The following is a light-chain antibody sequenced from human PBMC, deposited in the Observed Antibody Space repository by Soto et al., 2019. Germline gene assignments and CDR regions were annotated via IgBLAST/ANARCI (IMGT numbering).Light chain of an antibody. CDR1: QSISTY. Sequence: DLQMTQSPSSLSASVGDRVTITCRPSQSISTYLNWYQQKPGKAPNLLIYGASSLQSGVPSRFSASGSGTDFTLTISNLQPEDFATYYCQQSYGSPWTFGQGTKVEIK. J-gene: IGKJ1*01. CDR3: QQSYGSPWT. CDR2: GAS. V-gene: IGKV1-39*01.